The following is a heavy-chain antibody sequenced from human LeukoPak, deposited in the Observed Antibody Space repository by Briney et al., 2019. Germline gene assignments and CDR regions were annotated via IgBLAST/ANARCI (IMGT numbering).Heavy chain of an antibody. CDR1: GYTFTSYA. J-gene: IGHJ5*02. CDR3: ARVRGVLFDP. CDR2: INPSGGST. D-gene: IGHD3-10*01. V-gene: IGHV1-46*01. Sequence: ASVKVSCKASGYTFTSYAMNWVRQAPGQGLEWMGIINPSGGSTSYAQKFQGRVTITRDMSTSTVYMELSSLRSEDTAVYYCARVRGVLFDPWGQGTLVTVSS.